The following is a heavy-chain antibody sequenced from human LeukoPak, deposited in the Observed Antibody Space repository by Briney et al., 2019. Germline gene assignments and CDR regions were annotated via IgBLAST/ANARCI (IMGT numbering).Heavy chain of an antibody. Sequence: GGSLRLSCAASGFTFSSYAMHWVRQAPGKGLEWVAVISYDGSNKYYADSVKGRFTISRDNSKNTLYLQMNSLRAEDTAVYYCATQADYGAVVMFDYWGQGTLVTVSS. CDR1: GFTFSSYA. CDR3: ATQADYGAVVMFDY. CDR2: ISYDGSNK. D-gene: IGHD4/OR15-4a*01. V-gene: IGHV3-30-3*01. J-gene: IGHJ4*02.